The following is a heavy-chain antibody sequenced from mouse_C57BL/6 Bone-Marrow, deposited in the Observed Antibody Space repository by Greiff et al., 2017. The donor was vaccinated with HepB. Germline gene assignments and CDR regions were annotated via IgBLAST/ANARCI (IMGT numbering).Heavy chain of an antibody. D-gene: IGHD1-1*01. Sequence: EVMLVESGGDLVKPGGSLKLSCAASGFTFSSYGMSWVRQTPDKRLEWVATISSGGSYTYYPDSVKGRFTISRDNAKNTLYLQMSSLKSEDTAMYYCARHEAYGSFDYWGQGTTLTVSS. CDR3: ARHEAYGSFDY. CDR1: GFTFSSYG. V-gene: IGHV5-6*02. J-gene: IGHJ2*01. CDR2: ISSGGSYT.